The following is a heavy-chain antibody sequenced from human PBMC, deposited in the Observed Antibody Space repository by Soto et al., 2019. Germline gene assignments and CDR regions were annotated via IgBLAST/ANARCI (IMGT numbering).Heavy chain of an antibody. Sequence: QVQLQESGPGLVKPSQTLSLTRTVSGGSIYTGGFYWSWIRQLPGKGLEWLGYIYYTGSTQYTPSLKSRLTISTDTSDNQFSLRLTSVTAADTVVYYCAPSLVTSRTRVDYWGQGTLVTVSS. CDR1: GGSIYTGGFY. D-gene: IGHD1-26*01. V-gene: IGHV4-31*03. CDR3: APSLVTSRTRVDY. CDR2: IYYTGST. J-gene: IGHJ4*02.